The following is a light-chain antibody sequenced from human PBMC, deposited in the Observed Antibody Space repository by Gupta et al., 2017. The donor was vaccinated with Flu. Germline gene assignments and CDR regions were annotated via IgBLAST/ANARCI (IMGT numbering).Light chain of an antibody. J-gene: IGKJ3*01. V-gene: IGKV1-33*01. Sequence: DIQMTQSPSSLSASVGDRVTITCQASQDIGTFLNWYQLKPGNAPKVLIYDTSRLETGVPSRFSGGESGPDFTFTISSLKLEEIATYYCQQYYALARTFGPGTTLNMK. CDR2: DTS. CDR1: QDIGTF. CDR3: QQYYALART.